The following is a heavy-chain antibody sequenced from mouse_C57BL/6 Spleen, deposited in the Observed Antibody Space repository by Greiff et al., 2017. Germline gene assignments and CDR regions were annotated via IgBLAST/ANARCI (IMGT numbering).Heavy chain of an antibody. D-gene: IGHD2-2*01. CDR3: TRGLRRDPWDY. CDR2: IGPENGDI. CDR1: GFNIKDDY. V-gene: IGHV14-4*01. J-gene: IGHJ2*01. Sequence: VQLQQSGAELVRPGASVKLSCTASGFNIKDDYMHWVKQRPEQGLEWIGWIGPENGDIEYASKFQGKATITADTSSNTAYLQLSSLTSEDTPVYYCTRGLRRDPWDYWCQGTTLTVSS.